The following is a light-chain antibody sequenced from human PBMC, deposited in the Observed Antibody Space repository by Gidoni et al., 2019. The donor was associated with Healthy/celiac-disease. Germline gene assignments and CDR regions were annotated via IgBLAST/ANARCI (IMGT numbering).Light chain of an antibody. J-gene: IGKJ2*01. V-gene: IGKV4-1*01. Sequence: DIVMTQSPDSLAVSLGERATINYKSSQSVLYSSNNKNYLAWYQQKAGQPPKLLIYWASTRESGVPDRFSGSGSATDFTLTISSLQAEDVAVYYCQQYYGTPYTFGQGTKLEIK. CDR2: WAS. CDR1: QSVLYSSNNKNY. CDR3: QQYYGTPYT.